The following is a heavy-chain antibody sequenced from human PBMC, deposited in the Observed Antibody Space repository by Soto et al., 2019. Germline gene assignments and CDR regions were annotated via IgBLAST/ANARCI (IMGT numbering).Heavy chain of an antibody. CDR2: ISYDGSNK. CDR3: GGYCSGGRCRNWFGP. CDR1: RFTFSSYG. V-gene: IGHV3-30*03. J-gene: IGHJ5*02. Sequence: QVQLVESGGGVVQPGRSLRLSCAASRFTFSSYGMHWVRQAPGKGLEWVAVISYDGSNKYYADSVKGRFTISRDNSKNTLDLQMNSLRAEDTAVYYCGGYCSGGRCRNWFGPWGQGTLVTVSS. D-gene: IGHD2-15*01.